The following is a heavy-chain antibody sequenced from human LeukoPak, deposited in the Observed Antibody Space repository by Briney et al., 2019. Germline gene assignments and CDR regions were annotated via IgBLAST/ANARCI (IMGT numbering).Heavy chain of an antibody. CDR1: GYSISSGYY. CDR3: ARRNPYRFSCSSTSCYSSDHRRGVWFDP. J-gene: IGHJ5*02. CDR2: INHSGST. V-gene: IGHV4-38-2*02. Sequence: SETLSLTCTVSGYSISSGYYWGWLRQPPGKGLEWIGEINHSGSTNYNPSLKSRVTISVDTSKNQFSLKLSSVTAADTAVYYCARRNPYRFSCSSTSCYSSDHRRGVWFDPWGQGTLVTVSS. D-gene: IGHD2-2*01.